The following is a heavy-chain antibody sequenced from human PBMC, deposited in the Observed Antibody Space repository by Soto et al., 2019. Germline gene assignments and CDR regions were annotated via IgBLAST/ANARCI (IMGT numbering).Heavy chain of an antibody. CDR1: GGSISSGGYY. J-gene: IGHJ4*02. Sequence: SETLSLTCTVSGGSISSGGYYWSWILQHPGKGLEWIGYIYYSGSTYYNPSLQSRVTISADKSITTAYLQWSGLKASDTAIYYCVRQNTWIQLWPHFDYWGQGILVTVSS. D-gene: IGHD5-18*01. CDR3: VRQNTWIQLWPHFDY. V-gene: IGHV4-31*03. CDR2: IYYSGST.